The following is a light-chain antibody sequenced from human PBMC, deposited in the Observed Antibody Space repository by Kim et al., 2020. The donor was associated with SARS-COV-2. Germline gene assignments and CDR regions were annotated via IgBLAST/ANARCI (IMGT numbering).Light chain of an antibody. J-gene: IGKJ4*01. Sequence: ASVGDRVTITCRASQSISSWLAWYQQKPGKAPKLLIHKASSLESGVPARFSGSGSGTEFTLTISSLQPDDFATYSCQQYYDYPLTFGGGTKVDIK. CDR2: KAS. CDR1: QSISSW. CDR3: QQYYDYPLT. V-gene: IGKV1-5*03.